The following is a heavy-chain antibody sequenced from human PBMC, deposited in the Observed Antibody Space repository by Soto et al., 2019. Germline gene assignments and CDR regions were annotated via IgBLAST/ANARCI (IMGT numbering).Heavy chain of an antibody. Sequence: VKVSCKASGGTFSSYTISWVRQAPGQGLEWMGRIIPILGIADYAQKFQGRVTITADKSTSTAYMELSSLRSEDTAVYYCAREVVATAYYYYYGMDVWGQGTTVTVSS. CDR1: GGTFSSYT. V-gene: IGHV1-69*04. D-gene: IGHD5-12*01. CDR3: AREVVATAYYYYYGMDV. CDR2: IIPILGIA. J-gene: IGHJ6*02.